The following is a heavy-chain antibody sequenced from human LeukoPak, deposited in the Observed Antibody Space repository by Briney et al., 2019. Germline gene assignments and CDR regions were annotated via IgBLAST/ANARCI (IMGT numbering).Heavy chain of an antibody. J-gene: IGHJ4*02. CDR1: GFTFSNAW. V-gene: IGHV3-15*01. Sequence: GESLRLSCAASGFTFSNAWLSLVREAPGKGLEWVGRIKSKTDGGTTDYAAPVKGRFTISRDDSKNTLYLQMNSLKTEDTAVYYCTTDRTCSGGSCYGYWGQGTLVTVSS. CDR3: TTDRTCSGGSCYGY. D-gene: IGHD2-15*01. CDR2: IKSKTDGGTT.